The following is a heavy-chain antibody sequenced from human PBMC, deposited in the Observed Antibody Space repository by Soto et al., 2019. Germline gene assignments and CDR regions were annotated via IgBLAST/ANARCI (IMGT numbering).Heavy chain of an antibody. CDR2: INPNDGGT. D-gene: IGHD1-1*01. J-gene: IGHJ4*02. V-gene: IGHV1-2*02. CDR1: GYTFTDYF. Sequence: QVQLVQSGAEVKKPGASVKVSCKPSGYTFTDYFIQWLRQAPGQGVEWVGWINPNDGGTNYAQKFQGRVAMTRDTSITTAYMEISSLTADDTAIYYCARDPWDDGGVTLDYWGPGTLVTVSS. CDR3: ARDPWDDGGVTLDY.